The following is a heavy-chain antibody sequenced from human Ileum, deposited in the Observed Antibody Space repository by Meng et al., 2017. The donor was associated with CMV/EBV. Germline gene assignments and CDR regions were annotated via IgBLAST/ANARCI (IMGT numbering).Heavy chain of an antibody. CDR3: ARDITGSHFDH. D-gene: IGHD1-20*01. V-gene: IGHV4-39*07. CDR1: CGSINSNNYY. Sequence: HLMESGPGLVKPSETLSLTCTVSCGSINSNNYYGGWIRQPPGKGLEWIGSIYYNGNTPYNPSLKSRVTISLDTSKNQFSLRLSSVTAADTAVYYCARDITGSHFDHWGQGVLVTVSS. CDR2: IYYNGNT. J-gene: IGHJ4*02.